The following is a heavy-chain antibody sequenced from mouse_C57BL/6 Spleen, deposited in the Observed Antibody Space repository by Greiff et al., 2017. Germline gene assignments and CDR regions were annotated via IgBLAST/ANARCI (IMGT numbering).Heavy chain of an antibody. CDR3: ARSDGYYVPDY. J-gene: IGHJ2*01. Sequence: QVQLQQPGAELVKPGASVKLSCKASGYTFTSYWMHWVKQRPGQGLEWIGMIHPNSGSTNYNEKFKSKATLTVDKSSSTAYMQLSSLTSEDSAVYYCARSDGYYVPDYWGQGTTLTVSS. V-gene: IGHV1-64*01. D-gene: IGHD2-3*01. CDR1: GYTFTSYW. CDR2: IHPNSGST.